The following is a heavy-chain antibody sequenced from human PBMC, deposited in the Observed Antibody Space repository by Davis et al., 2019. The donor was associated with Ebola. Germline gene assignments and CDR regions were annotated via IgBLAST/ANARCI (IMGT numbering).Heavy chain of an antibody. CDR2: ISWNSGSI. CDR1: GFTFSSYA. J-gene: IGHJ4*02. V-gene: IGHV3-9*01. D-gene: IGHD6-19*01. CDR3: AKDTGIAVAGTFSY. Sequence: PGGSLRLSCAASGFTFSSYAMSWVRQAPGKGLEWVSGISWNSGSIGYADSVKGRFTISRDNAKNSLYLQMNSLRAEDTALYYCAKDTGIAVAGTFSYWGQGTLVTVSS.